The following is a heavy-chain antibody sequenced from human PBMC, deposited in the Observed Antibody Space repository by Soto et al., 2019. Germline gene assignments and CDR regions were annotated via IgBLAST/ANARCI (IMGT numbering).Heavy chain of an antibody. V-gene: IGHV3-48*04. Sequence: GGSLRLSCAASGFTFSSYSMNWVRQAPGKGLEWVSYISSSGSTIYYADSVKGRFTISRDNAKNSLYLQMNSLRAEDTAVYYCATVRYCSGGNCYSSYFYMDVWGKGTTVTVSS. CDR3: ATVRYCSGGNCYSSYFYMDV. CDR2: ISSSGSTI. J-gene: IGHJ6*03. D-gene: IGHD2-15*01. CDR1: GFTFSSYS.